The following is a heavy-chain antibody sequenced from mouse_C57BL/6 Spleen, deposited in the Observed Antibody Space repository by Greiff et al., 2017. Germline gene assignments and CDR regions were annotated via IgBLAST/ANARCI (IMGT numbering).Heavy chain of an antibody. CDR1: GYTFTSYW. CDR3: ARGVEYDYDSFAY. Sequence: QVQLQQPGAELVKPGASVKLSCKASGYTFTSYWMPWVKQRPGRGLEWIGRIDPDSGGTKYNETFKSKATRTVDKPSITAYMQLSSLTSEDSAVYYCARGVEYDYDSFAYWGQGTLVTVSA. CDR2: IDPDSGGT. V-gene: IGHV1-72*01. D-gene: IGHD2-4*01. J-gene: IGHJ3*01.